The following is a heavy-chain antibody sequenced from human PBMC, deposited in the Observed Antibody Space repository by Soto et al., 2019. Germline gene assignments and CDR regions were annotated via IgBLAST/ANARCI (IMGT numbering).Heavy chain of an antibody. CDR2: IYPGDSDT. Sequence: PGESLKISCKGSGYSFTSYWIGWVRQMPGKGLEWMGIIYPGDSDTRYSPSFQGQVTISADKSISTAYLQWSSLKASDTAMYYCASDSYYGSESYYYGMDVWGQGTTVTVSS. J-gene: IGHJ6*02. D-gene: IGHD3-10*01. CDR3: ASDSYYGSESYYYGMDV. V-gene: IGHV5-51*01. CDR1: GYSFTSYW.